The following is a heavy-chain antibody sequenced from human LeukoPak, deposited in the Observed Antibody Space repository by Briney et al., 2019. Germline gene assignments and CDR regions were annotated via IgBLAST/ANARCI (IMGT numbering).Heavy chain of an antibody. Sequence: PGGSLRLSCAASGFTFSSYAMSWVRQAPGKGLEWVSVISNSGGSTYYAASVKGRFTISRDNSKNTLYLQMNSLRAEDTAVYYCAKDGSTVTGSGDYWGQGTLVTVSS. D-gene: IGHD6-19*01. CDR3: AKDGSTVTGSGDY. J-gene: IGHJ4*02. CDR1: GFTFSSYA. CDR2: ISNSGGST. V-gene: IGHV3-23*01.